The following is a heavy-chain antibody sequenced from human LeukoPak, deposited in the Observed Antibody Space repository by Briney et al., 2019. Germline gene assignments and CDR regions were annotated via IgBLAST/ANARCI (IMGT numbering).Heavy chain of an antibody. D-gene: IGHD4-23*01. CDR2: IYPGDSGT. CDR3: ARQYGGNADYFNY. V-gene: IGHV5-51*01. J-gene: IGHJ4*02. Sequence: GESLKISCKGSGYIFTNYWIGWVRQMPGKGLEWMGIIYPGDSGTRYSPSFQGQVTISADKSITTAYLHWSSLKDSDTAMYYCARQYGGNADYFNYWGQGTLVTASS. CDR1: GYIFTNYW.